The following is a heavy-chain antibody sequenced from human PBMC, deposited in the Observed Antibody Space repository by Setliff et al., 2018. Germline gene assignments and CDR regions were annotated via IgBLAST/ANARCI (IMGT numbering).Heavy chain of an antibody. CDR3: MRQGAQMPSLSHLYGVDV. D-gene: IGHD2-2*01. Sequence: PSETLSLTCSVSGGSISSSSYYWGWTRQPPGKGLEWIGSMYYSVSTYYNPSLKSRATISADTSKRQVSLNLNSVTAADTAVYYCMRQGAQMPSLSHLYGVDVWGQGTTVTVSS. CDR1: GGSISSSSYY. CDR2: MYYSVST. J-gene: IGHJ6*02. V-gene: IGHV4-39*01.